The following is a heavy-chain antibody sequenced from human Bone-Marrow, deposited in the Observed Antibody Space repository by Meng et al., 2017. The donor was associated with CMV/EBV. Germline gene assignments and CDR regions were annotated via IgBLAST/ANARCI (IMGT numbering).Heavy chain of an antibody. CDR1: GGTFSSYT. CDR3: AKVGYCSSTSCYPDDY. V-gene: IGHV1-69*02. D-gene: IGHD2-2*01. Sequence: SVKVFCKASGGTFSSYTISWVRQAPGQGLEWMGRIIPILGIANYAQKFQGRVTITADKSTSTAYMELSSLRSEDTAVYYCAKVGYCSSTSCYPDDYWGQGTLVTVSS. CDR2: IIPILGIA. J-gene: IGHJ4*02.